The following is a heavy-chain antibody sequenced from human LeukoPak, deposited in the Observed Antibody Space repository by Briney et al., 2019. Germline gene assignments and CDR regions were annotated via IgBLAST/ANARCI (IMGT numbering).Heavy chain of an antibody. CDR3: ARVSYGSGSYLRPYYYYYMDV. CDR2: ISAYNGNT. Sequence: ASVKVSCKASGYTFTSYGISWVRQAPGQGLEWMGWISAYNGNTNYAQKLQGRVTMTTDTSTSTAYMELRSLRSDDTAVYYCARVSYGSGSYLRPYYYYYMDVWGKGTTVTVSS. V-gene: IGHV1-18*01. J-gene: IGHJ6*03. CDR1: GYTFTSYG. D-gene: IGHD3-10*01.